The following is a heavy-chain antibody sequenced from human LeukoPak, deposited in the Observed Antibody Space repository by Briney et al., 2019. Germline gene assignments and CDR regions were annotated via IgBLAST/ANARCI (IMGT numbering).Heavy chain of an antibody. D-gene: IGHD2-21*02. CDR3: VKRPYCGGDCYYFDY. J-gene: IGHJ4*02. CDR1: GFTFSSYA. Sequence: PGGSLRLSCSASGFTFSSYAIHWVRQAPGKGLEYVSTISSSGGSTYYADSVKGRFTISRDNSKNTLYLQMSSLRAEDTAVYYCVKRPYCGGDCYYFDYWGQGTLVTVSS. CDR2: ISSSGGST. V-gene: IGHV3-64D*06.